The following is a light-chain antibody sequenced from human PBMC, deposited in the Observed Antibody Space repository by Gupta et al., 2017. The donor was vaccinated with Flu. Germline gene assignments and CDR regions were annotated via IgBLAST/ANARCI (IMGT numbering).Light chain of an antibody. V-gene: IGLV2-14*03. Sequence: MTVSCTGTGTGVGGYNFVYGYQHHPDNANHLMIYDVSNRAAAVADRFSVSEAGNTASLTISGLEAEDAADYYCCSYTTSSIWVFSGGTKLTVL. CDR2: DVS. CDR1: GTGVGGYNF. CDR3: CSYTTSSIWV. J-gene: IGLJ3*02.